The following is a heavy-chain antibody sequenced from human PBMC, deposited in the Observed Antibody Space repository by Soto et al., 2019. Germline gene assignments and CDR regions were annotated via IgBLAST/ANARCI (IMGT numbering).Heavy chain of an antibody. CDR2: INAANGDT. V-gene: IGHV1-3*01. J-gene: IGHJ5*02. CDR1: GYTFTSYG. D-gene: IGHD6-13*01. Sequence: QVQLVQSGTEVKKPGASVKVSCKASGYTFTSYGIHWVRQAPGQRLEWMGWINAANGDTKHSPKFQGRVTITRDTSASTAYMELSSLRSEDTAVYYCVRRHVSATGIDWFDPWGQGTLVTVSS. CDR3: VRRHVSATGIDWFDP.